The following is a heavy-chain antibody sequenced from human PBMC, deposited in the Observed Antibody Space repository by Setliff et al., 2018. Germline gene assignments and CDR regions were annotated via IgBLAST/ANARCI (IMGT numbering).Heavy chain of an antibody. D-gene: IGHD1-26*01. Sequence: RGESLKISCKGSGYSFSSHCIGWVRQMPGKGLEWMGIIYPGDSDTRYSPASQGKVTISADKSISTAYLQWSSLKASDTAMYYCAGERWGGPRAFDIWGQGTMVTVSS. CDR2: IYPGDSDT. J-gene: IGHJ3*02. V-gene: IGHV5-51*01. CDR1: GYSFSSHC. CDR3: AGERWGGPRAFDI.